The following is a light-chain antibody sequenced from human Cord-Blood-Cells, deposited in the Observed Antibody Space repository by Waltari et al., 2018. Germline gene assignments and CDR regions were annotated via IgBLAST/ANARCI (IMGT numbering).Light chain of an antibody. CDR3: QQLNSYPPFT. CDR1: QGISSF. Sequence: DIQLTQSPSFLSASVGDRVTITCRASQGISSFLTWYQQKPGNAPKLLIYAASTLQSGVPPRFSGSGSGTEFTLTISSLQPEDFATYYCQQLNSYPPFTFGPGTKVDIK. V-gene: IGKV1-9*01. CDR2: AAS. J-gene: IGKJ3*01.